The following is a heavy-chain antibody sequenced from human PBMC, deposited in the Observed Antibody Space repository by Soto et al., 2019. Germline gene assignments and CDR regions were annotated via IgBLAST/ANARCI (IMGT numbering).Heavy chain of an antibody. CDR2: INHSGST. D-gene: IGHD3-16*01. CDR1: GGSFSGYY. J-gene: IGHJ6*02. CDR3: ARGPGGLFYYYGMDV. Sequence: PSETLSLTCAVYGGSFSGYYWSWIRQPPGKGLEWIGEINHSGSTNYNPSLKSRVTISVDTSKNQFSLKLSSVTAADTAVYYCARGPGGLFYYYGMDVWGQGTTVTVSS. V-gene: IGHV4-34*01.